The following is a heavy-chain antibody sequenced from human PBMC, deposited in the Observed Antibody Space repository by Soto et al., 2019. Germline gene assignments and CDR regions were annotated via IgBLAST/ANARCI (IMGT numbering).Heavy chain of an antibody. CDR1: GFTFSDYY. Sequence: PGGSLRLSCAASGFTFSDYYMSWIRQAPGKGLEWVSYISSSSSYTNYADSVKGRFTISRDNAKNSRYLQMNSLRAEDTAVYYCARDHHRYSGYDYVDYWGQGTLVTVSS. V-gene: IGHV3-11*05. D-gene: IGHD5-12*01. CDR2: ISSSSSYT. J-gene: IGHJ4*02. CDR3: ARDHHRYSGYDYVDY.